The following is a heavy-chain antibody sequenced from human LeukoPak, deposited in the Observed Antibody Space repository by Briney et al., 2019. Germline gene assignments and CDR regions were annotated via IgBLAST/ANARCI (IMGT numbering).Heavy chain of an antibody. V-gene: IGHV3-21*01. J-gene: IGHJ4*02. Sequence: PGGSLRLSCAVSGFTFSSYGMHWVRQAPGKGLEWVSSISSSSSYIYYADSVKGRFTISRDNAKNSLYLQMNNLRAEDTAVYYCARETIAALDLDYWGQGTLVTVSS. CDR3: ARETIAALDLDY. CDR2: ISSSSSYI. D-gene: IGHD6-6*01. CDR1: GFTFSSYG.